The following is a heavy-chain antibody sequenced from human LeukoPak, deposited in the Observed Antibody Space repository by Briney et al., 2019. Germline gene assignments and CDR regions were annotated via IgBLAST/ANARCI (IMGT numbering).Heavy chain of an antibody. D-gene: IGHD6-19*01. CDR1: GGSISTYY. Sequence: SETLSLTCTVSGGSISTYYWSWIRQPPGKGLEWIGFIYHSGITNYNPSLKSRVTISVDTSKNQFPLNLSSVTAADTAVYYCARDERSDTSGWHLGYWGQGTLVTVSS. V-gene: IGHV4-59*01. J-gene: IGHJ4*02. CDR2: IYHSGIT. CDR3: ARDERSDTSGWHLGY.